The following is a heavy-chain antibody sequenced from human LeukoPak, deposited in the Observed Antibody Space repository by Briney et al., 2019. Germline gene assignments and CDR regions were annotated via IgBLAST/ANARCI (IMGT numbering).Heavy chain of an antibody. CDR3: AKDSKWFGELLFDY. CDR1: GFTSSNAW. J-gene: IGHJ4*02. D-gene: IGHD3-10*01. Sequence: GGSLRLSCATSGFTSSNAWMSWVRQAPGKGLEWVSAISGSGGSTYYADSVKGRFTISRDNSKNTLYLQMNSLRAEDTAVYYCAKDSKWFGELLFDYWGQGTLVTVSS. CDR2: ISGSGGST. V-gene: IGHV3-23*01.